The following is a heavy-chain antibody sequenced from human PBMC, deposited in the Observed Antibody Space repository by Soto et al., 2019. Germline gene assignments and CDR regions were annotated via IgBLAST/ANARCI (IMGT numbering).Heavy chain of an antibody. V-gene: IGHV1-3*01. Sequence: ASVKVSCKASGYTFTSYAMHWVRQAPGQRLEWMGWINAGNGNTKYSQKFQGRVTITRDTSASTAYMELSSLRSEDTAVYYCAKGLHYGGNSDYFQHWGQGTLVTVSS. J-gene: IGHJ1*01. CDR1: GYTFTSYA. CDR3: AKGLHYGGNSDYFQH. D-gene: IGHD4-17*01. CDR2: INAGNGNT.